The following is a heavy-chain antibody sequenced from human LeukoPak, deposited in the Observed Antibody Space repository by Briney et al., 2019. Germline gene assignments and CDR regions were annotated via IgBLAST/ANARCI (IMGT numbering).Heavy chain of an antibody. CDR2: INPNSGGT. CDR3: ARVDSSGYWGAFDI. J-gene: IGHJ3*02. D-gene: IGHD3-22*01. Sequence: GASVKVSYKASGYTFTGYYMHWVRQAPGQGLEWMGWINPNSGGTNYAQKFQGRVTMTRDTSISTAYMELSRLRSDDTAVYYCARVDSSGYWGAFDIWGQGTVVTVSS. V-gene: IGHV1-2*02. CDR1: GYTFTGYY.